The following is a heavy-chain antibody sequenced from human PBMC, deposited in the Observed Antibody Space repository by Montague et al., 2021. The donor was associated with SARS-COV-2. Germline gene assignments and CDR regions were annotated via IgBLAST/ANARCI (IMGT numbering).Heavy chain of an antibody. V-gene: IGHV4-39*01. CDR2: IFYKGST. J-gene: IGHJ4*02. D-gene: IGHD2-8*01. CDR3: ARVPNGRHDN. CDR1: GGSISSGSYY. Sequence: SETLSLTCTVSGGSISSGSYYWSWIRQPPGKGLEWIVSIFYKGSTYYNPSLRSRFTISINTSKNQFFLRVASVTAADTAVYYCARVPNGRHDNWGPGALVTVSS.